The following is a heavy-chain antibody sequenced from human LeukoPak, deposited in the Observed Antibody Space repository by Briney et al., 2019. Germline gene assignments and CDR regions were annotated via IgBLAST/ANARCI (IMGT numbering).Heavy chain of an antibody. D-gene: IGHD3-22*01. CDR1: GGTFSSYA. J-gene: IGHJ3*02. Sequence: SVKVSCKASGGTFSSYAISWVRQAPGQGLEWMGGIIPIFGTANYAQKFQGRVTITVDKSTSTAYMELSSLRSEDTAVYYCAIVPSDDSSGYYWGDAFDIWGQGTMVTVSS. CDR2: IIPIFGTA. CDR3: AIVPSDDSSGYYWGDAFDI. V-gene: IGHV1-69*06.